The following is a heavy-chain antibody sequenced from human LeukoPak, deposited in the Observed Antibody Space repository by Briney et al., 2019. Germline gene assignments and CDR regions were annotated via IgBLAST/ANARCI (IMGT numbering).Heavy chain of an antibody. Sequence: PSETLSLTCTVSGGSISNSSYYWGWIRQPPGKGLEWIGFIYYSGSTNYNPSLKSRVTISVDTSKNQFSLRLSSVTAADTAVYYCARCRDHFDYWGQGTLVTVSS. CDR1: GGSISNSSYY. CDR2: IYYSGST. D-gene: IGHD5-24*01. CDR3: ARCRDHFDY. V-gene: IGHV4-61*05. J-gene: IGHJ4*02.